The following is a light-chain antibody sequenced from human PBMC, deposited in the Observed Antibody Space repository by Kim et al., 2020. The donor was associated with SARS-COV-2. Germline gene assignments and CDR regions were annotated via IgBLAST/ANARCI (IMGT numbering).Light chain of an antibody. CDR3: MQGTQIPRT. J-gene: IGKJ1*01. V-gene: IGKV2-24*01. CDR1: QSRAHREGNTD. CDR2: KLS. Sequence: NSWRSCQSRAHREGNTDLSWLQQKPGQPPRLLIFKLSDRYSGVPDRFRGSEAGTDFTLTISSVEAEDVGVYYCMQGTQIPRTFGKGTKVDIK.